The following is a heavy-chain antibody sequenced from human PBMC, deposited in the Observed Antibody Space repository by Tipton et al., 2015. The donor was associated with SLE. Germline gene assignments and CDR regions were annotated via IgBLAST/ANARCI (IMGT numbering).Heavy chain of an antibody. V-gene: IGHV4-4*02. D-gene: IGHD7-27*01. CDR3: ARGAELGMLTFFDY. Sequence: TLSLTCAVSGGSISSSNWWSWVRQPPGKGLEWIGEINHSGSTNYNPSLKSRVTISVDTSKNQFSLKLSSVTAADTAVYYCARGAELGMLTFFDYWGQGTLVTVSS. CDR2: INHSGST. CDR1: GGSISSSNW. J-gene: IGHJ4*02.